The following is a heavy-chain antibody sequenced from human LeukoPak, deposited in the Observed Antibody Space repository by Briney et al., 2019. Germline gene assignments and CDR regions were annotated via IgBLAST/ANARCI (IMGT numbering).Heavy chain of an antibody. V-gene: IGHV4-39*01. CDR1: GGSISSSSYY. D-gene: IGHD3-22*01. CDR2: IYYSGST. CDR3: ARPIPLYDSSGYNWFDP. Sequence: SETLSLTCTVSGGSISSSSYYWGWIRQPPGKGLEWIGSIYYSGSTYYNPSLKSRVTISVDTSKNQFSLKLSSATAADTAVYYCARPIPLYDSSGYNWFDPWGQGTLVTVSS. J-gene: IGHJ5*02.